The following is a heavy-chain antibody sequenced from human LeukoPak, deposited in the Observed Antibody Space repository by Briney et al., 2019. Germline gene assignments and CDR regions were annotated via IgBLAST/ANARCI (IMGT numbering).Heavy chain of an antibody. CDR3: AREAYYSGSGNSYYFDY. V-gene: IGHV1-2*02. CDR1: GFIFTAYY. J-gene: IGHJ4*02. Sequence: GASVKVSFKASGFIFTAYYIHWVRRAPGQGLQWMGWINPNTGVTDFAQKFQGRVTMTRDTSISTAYMDLSSLSSDDTAVYYCAREAYYSGSGNSYYFDYWGRGTLVTVSS. CDR2: INPNTGVT. D-gene: IGHD3-10*01.